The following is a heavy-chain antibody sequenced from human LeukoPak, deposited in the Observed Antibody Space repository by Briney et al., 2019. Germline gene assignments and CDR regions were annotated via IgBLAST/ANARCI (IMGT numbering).Heavy chain of an antibody. CDR2: VSHSETT. J-gene: IGHJ3*01. CDR3: AKESGRGTFDV. Sequence: PSETLSLTCDVSGASISATNWWTWVHLPPGKGLEWIGEVSHSETTNYSPSVKGRVRLSVDRATNQISLKLTSVTAADTAVYYCAKESGRGTFDVWGQGTMVTVSS. V-gene: IGHV4-4*02. D-gene: IGHD3-10*01. CDR1: GASISATNW.